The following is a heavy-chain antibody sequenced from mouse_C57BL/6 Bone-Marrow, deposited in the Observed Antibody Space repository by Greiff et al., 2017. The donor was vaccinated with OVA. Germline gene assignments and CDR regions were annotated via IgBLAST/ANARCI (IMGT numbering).Heavy chain of an antibody. CDR2: IDPSDSYT. J-gene: IGHJ3*01. CDR1: GYTFTSYW. D-gene: IGHD2-3*01. CDR3: ARLGWLLLWFAY. V-gene: IGHV1-50*01. Sequence: QVQLKQSGAELVKPGASVKLSCKASGYTFTSYWMQWVKQRPGQGLEWIGEIDPSDSYTNYNQKFKGKATLTVDTSSSTAYMQLSSLTSEDSAVYYCARLGWLLLWFAYWGQGTLVTVSA.